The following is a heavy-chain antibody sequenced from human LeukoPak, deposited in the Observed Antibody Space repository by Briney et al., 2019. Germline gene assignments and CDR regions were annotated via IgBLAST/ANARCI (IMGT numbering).Heavy chain of an antibody. V-gene: IGHV3-30*04. CDR3: AKGYYGSGSPSPIDY. Sequence: GGSLRLSCAASGFTFSSYAMHWVRQAPGKGLEWVAVISYDGSNKYYADSVKGRFTISRDNSKNTLYLQMNSLRAEDTAVYYCAKGYYGSGSPSPIDYWGQGTLVTVSS. CDR1: GFTFSSYA. J-gene: IGHJ4*02. D-gene: IGHD3-10*01. CDR2: ISYDGSNK.